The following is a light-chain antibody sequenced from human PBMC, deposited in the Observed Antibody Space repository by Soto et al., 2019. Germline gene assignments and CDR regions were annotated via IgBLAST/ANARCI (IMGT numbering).Light chain of an antibody. Sequence: DIVMTQAPDSLAVSLGERATINCKSSQSVLYSSNNKNYLAWYQQRPGQPPQLLIYWASTRESGVPDRFSGSGSGTDFALTISSLQAEDVAVYYGQQYFSTPFTFGPGTKV. CDR3: QQYFSTPFT. CDR2: WAS. J-gene: IGKJ3*01. CDR1: QSVLYSSNNKNY. V-gene: IGKV4-1*01.